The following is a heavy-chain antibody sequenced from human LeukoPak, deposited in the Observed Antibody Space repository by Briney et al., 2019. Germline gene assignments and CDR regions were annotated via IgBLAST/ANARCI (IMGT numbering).Heavy chain of an antibody. D-gene: IGHD6-19*01. CDR2: ISYDGSNK. V-gene: IGHV3-30-3*01. CDR3: ARDQSSSGWYREGHFDY. J-gene: IGHJ4*02. Sequence: PGRSLRLSCAASAFTFSSYAMHWVRQAPGKGLEWVAVISYDGSNKYYADSVKGRFTISRDNSKNTLYLQMNSLRAEDTAVYYCARDQSSSGWYREGHFDYWGQGTLVTVSS. CDR1: AFTFSSYA.